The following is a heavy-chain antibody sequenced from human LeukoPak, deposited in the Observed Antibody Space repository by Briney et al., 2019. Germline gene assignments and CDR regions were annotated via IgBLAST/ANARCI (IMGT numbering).Heavy chain of an antibody. CDR3: ARDYEYSSSLDY. V-gene: IGHV1-2*02. CDR2: INPNSGGT. J-gene: IGHJ4*02. Sequence: ASVKVSCKASGYTFTGYYMHWVRQAPGQGLEWMGWINPNSGGTNYAQKFQGRVTMTRDTSISTAYMELSRLRSDDTAVYYCARDYEYSSSLDYWGQGTLVTVSS. D-gene: IGHD6-6*01. CDR1: GYTFTGYY.